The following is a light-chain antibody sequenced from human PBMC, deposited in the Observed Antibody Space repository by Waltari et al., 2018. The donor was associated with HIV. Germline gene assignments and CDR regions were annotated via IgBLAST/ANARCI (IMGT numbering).Light chain of an antibody. CDR1: SGSVPPYSF. Sequence: QTVVTQEPSLSVSPGGTVTLTCGLNSGSVPPYSFPTWYQQTPGQAPRTLIYSTDIRSSGVPYRFSGSILWNIAALTITGAQVDDESDYYCLLHMGGGAWVFGGGTKLTVL. V-gene: IGLV8-61*01. CDR3: LLHMGGGAWV. J-gene: IGLJ3*02. CDR2: STD.